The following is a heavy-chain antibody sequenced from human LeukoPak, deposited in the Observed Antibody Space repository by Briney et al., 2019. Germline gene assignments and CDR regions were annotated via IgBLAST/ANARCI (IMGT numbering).Heavy chain of an antibody. Sequence: ASVKVSCKASGGTFSSYAISWVRQAPGQGLEWMEGIIPIFGTANYAQKFQGRVTITTDESTSTAYMELSSLRSEDTAVYYCARGPNYDYSDYWGQGTLVTVSS. CDR3: ARGPNYDYSDY. D-gene: IGHD3-16*01. J-gene: IGHJ4*02. V-gene: IGHV1-69*05. CDR2: IIPIFGTA. CDR1: GGTFSSYA.